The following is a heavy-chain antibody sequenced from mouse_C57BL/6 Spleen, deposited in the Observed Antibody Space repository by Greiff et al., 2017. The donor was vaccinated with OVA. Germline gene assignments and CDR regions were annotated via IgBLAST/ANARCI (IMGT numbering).Heavy chain of an antibody. V-gene: IGHV1-69*01. J-gene: IGHJ2*01. CDR1: GYTFTSYW. Sequence: VQLQQPGAELVMPGASVKLSCKASGYTFTSYWMHWVKQRPGQGLEWIGEIDPSDSYTNYNQKLKGTSTLTVDKYSSTAYMQLSSLIAEDSSGYYCARGPYGNLYFDYWGQGTTLTVSS. CDR2: IDPSDSYT. D-gene: IGHD2-1*01. CDR3: ARGPYGNLYFDY.